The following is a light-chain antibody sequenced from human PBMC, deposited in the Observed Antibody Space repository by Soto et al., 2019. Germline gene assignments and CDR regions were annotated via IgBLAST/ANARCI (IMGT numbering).Light chain of an antibody. J-gene: IGLJ3*02. CDR1: GSNIGSHD. CDR2: RND. Sequence: QAVVTQPPSASGTPGQRVTISCSGSGSNIGSHDVYWYQHLPGTAPKVLIYRNDQRPSGVPDRFSASRSGTSASLAISGLRSEDEAYYYCVAWDDSLSGRVFGGGTKLTVL. CDR3: VAWDDSLSGRV. V-gene: IGLV1-47*02.